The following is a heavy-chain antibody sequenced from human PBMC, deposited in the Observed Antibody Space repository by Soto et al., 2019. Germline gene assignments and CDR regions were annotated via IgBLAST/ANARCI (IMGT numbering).Heavy chain of an antibody. V-gene: IGHV4-39*01. CDR3: ARPINWQLNYYYYGMDV. D-gene: IGHD1-1*01. CDR1: GGSISSSSYY. CDR2: IYYSGST. J-gene: IGHJ6*02. Sequence: PSETLSLTCTVSGGSISSSSYYWGWIRQPPGKGLEWIGSIYYSGSTYYNPSLKSRVTISVDTSKNQFSLKLSSVTAADTAVYYCARPINWQLNYYYYGMDVWGQGTTVTVSS.